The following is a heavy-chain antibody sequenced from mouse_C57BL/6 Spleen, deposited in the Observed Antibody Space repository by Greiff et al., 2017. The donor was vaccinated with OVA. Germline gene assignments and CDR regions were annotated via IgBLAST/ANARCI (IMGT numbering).Heavy chain of an antibody. CDR1: GFSLTSYG. D-gene: IGHD3-2*02. Sequence: VKLMESGPGLVQPSQSLSITCTVSGFSLTSYGVHWVRQSPGKGLEWLGVIWSGGSTDYNAAFISRLSISKDNSKSQVFFKMNSLQADDTAIYYCARQDSSGFYYAMDYWGQGTSVTVSS. J-gene: IGHJ4*01. CDR2: IWSGGST. V-gene: IGHV2-2*01. CDR3: ARQDSSGFYYAMDY.